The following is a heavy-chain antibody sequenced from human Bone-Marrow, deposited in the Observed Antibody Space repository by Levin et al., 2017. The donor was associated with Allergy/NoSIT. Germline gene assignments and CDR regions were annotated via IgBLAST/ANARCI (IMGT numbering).Heavy chain of an antibody. V-gene: IGHV2-5*02. CDR3: THSRPPLRTRHFDY. Sequence: GSGPTLVKPTQTLTLTCSYSGFSLSSPGVGVGWVRQSPGKALEWLALIYWDEDKRYSPSLRSMLTISMDTSKNQVFLRMTNMDPVDTGTYYCTHSRPPLRTRHFDYWGQGALVNVSS. D-gene: IGHD4-17*01. CDR1: GFSLSSPGVG. J-gene: IGHJ4*02. CDR2: IYWDEDK.